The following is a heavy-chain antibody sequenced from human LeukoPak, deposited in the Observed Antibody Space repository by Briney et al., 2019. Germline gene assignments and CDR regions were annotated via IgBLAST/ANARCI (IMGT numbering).Heavy chain of an antibody. CDR1: GYTSTSYY. CDR2: INPSGGST. V-gene: IGHV1-46*01. CDR3: ARADSSGGNYYYYGMDV. Sequence: ASVKVSCKASGYTSTSYYMHWVRQAPGQGLEWMGIINPSGGSTSYAQKFQGRVTMTRDTSTSTVYMELSSLRSEDTAVYYCARADSSGGNYYYYGMDVWGKGTTVTVSS. D-gene: IGHD6-19*01. J-gene: IGHJ6*04.